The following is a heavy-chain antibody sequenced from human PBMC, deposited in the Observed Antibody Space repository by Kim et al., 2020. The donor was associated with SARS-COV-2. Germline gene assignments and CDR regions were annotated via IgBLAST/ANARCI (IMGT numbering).Heavy chain of an antibody. CDR2: IYYSGST. CDR3: ARVGAYGSGQKPYGMDV. D-gene: IGHD3-10*01. Sequence: SETLSLTCTVSGGSISSYYWSWIRQPPGKGLEWIGYIYYSGSTNYNPSLKSRVTISVDTSKNQFSLKLSSVTAADTAVYYCARVGAYGSGQKPYGMDVWGQGTTVTVSS. J-gene: IGHJ6*02. V-gene: IGHV4-59*13. CDR1: GGSISSYY.